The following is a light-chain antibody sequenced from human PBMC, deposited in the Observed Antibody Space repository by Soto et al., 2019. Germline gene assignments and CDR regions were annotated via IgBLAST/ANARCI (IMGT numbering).Light chain of an antibody. CDR3: AAWDDSLNRML. Sequence: QSVLTQPPSASGTPGQRVTISCSGSSSNIGSDTVNWFQQLPGTAPKLLIYSDNQRPSGVPDRFSGSKSGTSASLAISGLQSEDEADYYCAAWDDSLNRMLFGGGTKL. V-gene: IGLV1-44*01. CDR2: SDN. J-gene: IGLJ3*02. CDR1: SSNIGSDT.